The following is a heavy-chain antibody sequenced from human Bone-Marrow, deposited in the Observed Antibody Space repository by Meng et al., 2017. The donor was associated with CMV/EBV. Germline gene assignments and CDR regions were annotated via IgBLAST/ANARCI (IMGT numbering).Heavy chain of an antibody. Sequence: GSLRLSCTVSGGSISSSSYYWGWIRQPPGKGLEWIGSIYYSGSTYYNPSLKSRVTISVDTSKNQFSLKVSSVTAADTAVYYCARGRYYYDSSGNDYRGQGPLVTVSS. CDR3: ARGRYYYDSSGNDY. CDR2: IYYSGST. D-gene: IGHD3-22*01. CDR1: GGSISSSSYY. J-gene: IGHJ4*02. V-gene: IGHV4-39*07.